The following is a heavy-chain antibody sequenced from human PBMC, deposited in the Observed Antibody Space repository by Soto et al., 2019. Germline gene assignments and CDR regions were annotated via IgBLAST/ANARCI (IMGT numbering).Heavy chain of an antibody. CDR1: GGSISSGGYY. CDR2: IYYSGRT. J-gene: IGHJ4*02. V-gene: IGHV4-31*03. CDR3: ARFSGLVVKRAIFDY. D-gene: IGHD2-15*01. Sequence: QVQLQESGPGLVKPSQTLSLTCTVSGGSISSGGYYWSWIRQHPGPGLEWIGYIYYSGRTYYNPSLKTRVTISGVTSKNQFSGKLRSVTVTDTAVYYYARFSGLVVKRAIFDYWGQGTMVIVFS.